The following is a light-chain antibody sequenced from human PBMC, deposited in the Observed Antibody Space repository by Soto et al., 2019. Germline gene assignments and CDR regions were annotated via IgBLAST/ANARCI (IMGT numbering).Light chain of an antibody. CDR3: QQYGSSPWT. CDR1: QSVSSSY. V-gene: IGKV3-20*01. Sequence: EIVLTQSPGTLSLSPGERATLSCRASQSVSSSYLAWYQQKPGQAPRLLIYGASSRATGIPDRFSGSGSGTDFPLTISRLEPEAFAVYYCQQYGSSPWTFGQGTKVEIK. J-gene: IGKJ1*01. CDR2: GAS.